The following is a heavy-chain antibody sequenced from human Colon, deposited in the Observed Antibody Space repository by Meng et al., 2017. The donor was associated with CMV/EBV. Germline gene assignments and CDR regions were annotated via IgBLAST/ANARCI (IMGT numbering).Heavy chain of an antibody. D-gene: IGHD2-2*03. CDR2: ISFDGSNK. CDR1: GFNFRTYG. CDR3: ARGGAGYCSSTSCYEGTYYYYYGMDV. Sequence: GESLKISCAASGFNFRTYGIHWVRQAPGKGLEWVAVISFDGSNKYYADSRFTISRDNAKNTLYLQMNSPRAEDTAVYYCARGGAGYCSSTSCYEGTYYYYYGMDVWGQGTTVTVSS. J-gene: IGHJ6*02. V-gene: IGHV3-30*19.